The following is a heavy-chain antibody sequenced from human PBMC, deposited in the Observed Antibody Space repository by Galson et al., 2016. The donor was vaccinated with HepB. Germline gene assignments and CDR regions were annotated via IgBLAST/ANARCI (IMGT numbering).Heavy chain of an antibody. CDR1: GFTFSTYA. CDR3: AREACHDTSCYNYLDY. Sequence: SLRLSCAASGFTFSTYAMTWVRQAPGKGLEWISNIIGTGFHTYYAESVKGRFTVSRDNSNNTLYLQMNSLRVEDTAVYYCAREACHDTSCYNYLDYWGQGTRVTVSS. D-gene: IGHD2-2*02. V-gene: IGHV3-23*01. CDR2: IIGTGFHT. J-gene: IGHJ4*02.